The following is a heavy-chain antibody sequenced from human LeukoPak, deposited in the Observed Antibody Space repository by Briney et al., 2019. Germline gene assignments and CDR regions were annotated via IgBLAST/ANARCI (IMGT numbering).Heavy chain of an antibody. CDR1: GGSLSDYY. J-gene: IGHJ4*02. D-gene: IGHD5-12*01. CDR3: ARIVATMPFDY. Sequence: SEALSLTCTVSGGSLSDYYWSWIRQPPGEGLEWIGSIYHSGSTYYNPSLKSRVTISVDTSKNQFSLKLNSVTAADTAVYYCARIVATMPFDYWGQGTLVTVSS. V-gene: IGHV4-38-2*02. CDR2: IYHSGST.